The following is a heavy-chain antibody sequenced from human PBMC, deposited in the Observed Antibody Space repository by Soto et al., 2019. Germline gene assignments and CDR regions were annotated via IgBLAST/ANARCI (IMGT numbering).Heavy chain of an antibody. J-gene: IGHJ4*02. CDR2: IIPMSGTT. D-gene: IGHD4-17*01. Sequence: QVQLVQSGAEVKKPGSSVKVSCKASGGTFTTYPINWVRQAPGQGLEWMGGIIPMSGTTNYAQKFQGRVTITADESTSTAYMELSSLRSEDTAMYYCARQFTDGDYQYWGQGTLVTVSS. CDR3: ARQFTDGDYQY. CDR1: GGTFTTYP. V-gene: IGHV1-69*01.